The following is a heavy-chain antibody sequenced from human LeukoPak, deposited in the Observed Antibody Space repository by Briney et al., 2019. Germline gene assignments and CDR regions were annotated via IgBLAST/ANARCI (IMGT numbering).Heavy chain of an antibody. CDR3: ARVASGGYDDY. CDR1: GFTFSSYE. CDR2: ISASGTIT. D-gene: IGHD3-16*01. Sequence: GGSLRLSCAASGFTFSSYEMNWVRQAPGKGLEWISYISASGTITHYADSVEGRFTISRDNAKNSLYLQMNSLRAEDTATYYCARVASGGYDDYWGQGTLVTVSS. V-gene: IGHV3-48*03. J-gene: IGHJ4*02.